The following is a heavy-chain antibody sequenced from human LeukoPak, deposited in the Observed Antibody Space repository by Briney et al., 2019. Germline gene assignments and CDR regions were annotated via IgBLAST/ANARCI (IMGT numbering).Heavy chain of an antibody. D-gene: IGHD3-22*01. V-gene: IGHV3-21*01. J-gene: IGHJ6*02. Sequence: GGSLRLACAASGFTFSGYSMNWVRHAPGKGLEWVSSISSSSSYIYYADSVKGRFTISRDNAKNSPYLQMNSLRAEDTAVYYCAWHDSIGYYLNGMDVWGQGATVTVSS. CDR2: ISSSSSYI. CDR3: AWHDSIGYYLNGMDV. CDR1: GFTFSGYS.